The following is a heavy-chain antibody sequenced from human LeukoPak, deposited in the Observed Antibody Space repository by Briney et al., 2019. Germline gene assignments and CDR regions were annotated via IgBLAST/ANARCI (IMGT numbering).Heavy chain of an antibody. Sequence: PGGSLRLSCAASGFTVSSNYMSWVRQAPGKGLEWVSVIYSGGSTYYADSVKGRFTISRDNSKNTLYLQMNSLRAEDTAVYYCAKCKQQLVLHYWGQGTLVTVSS. J-gene: IGHJ4*02. CDR3: AKCKQQLVLHY. V-gene: IGHV3-53*01. D-gene: IGHD6-13*01. CDR1: GFTVSSNY. CDR2: IYSGGST.